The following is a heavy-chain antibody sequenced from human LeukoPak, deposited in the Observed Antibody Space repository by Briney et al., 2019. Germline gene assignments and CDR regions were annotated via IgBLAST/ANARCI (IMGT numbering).Heavy chain of an antibody. CDR3: ARPRGSSGWLDY. Sequence: GASVKVSCKASGYTFTGYYMHWVRQAPGQGLEWMGWINPNSGGTNCAQKFQGRVTMTRDTSISTAYMELSRLRSDDTAVYYCARPRGSSGWLDYWGQGTPVTVSS. V-gene: IGHV1-2*02. D-gene: IGHD6-19*01. CDR1: GYTFTGYY. CDR2: INPNSGGT. J-gene: IGHJ4*02.